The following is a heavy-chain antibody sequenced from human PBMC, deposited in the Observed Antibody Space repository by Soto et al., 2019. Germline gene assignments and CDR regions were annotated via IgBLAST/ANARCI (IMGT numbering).Heavy chain of an antibody. Sequence: ASVKVSCKASGYTFTSYDINWVRQATGQGLEWMGWMNPNSGNTGYAQKFQGRVTMTRNTSISTAYMELGSLRSEDTAVYYCARGGGYCSSTSCPNGGYYYYYYMDVWGKGTTVTVSS. CDR3: ARGGGYCSSTSCPNGGYYYYYYMDV. J-gene: IGHJ6*03. V-gene: IGHV1-8*01. CDR2: MNPNSGNT. CDR1: GYTFTSYD. D-gene: IGHD2-2*01.